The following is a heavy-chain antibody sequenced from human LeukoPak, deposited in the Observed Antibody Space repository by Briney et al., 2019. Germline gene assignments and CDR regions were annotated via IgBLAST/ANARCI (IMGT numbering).Heavy chain of an antibody. V-gene: IGHV3-15*01. CDR3: TTYLTT. J-gene: IGHJ4*02. CDR1: GFTFSKAW. D-gene: IGHD4/OR15-4a*01. Sequence: GGSLRLSCAVSGFTFSKAWMGWVRQAPGKGLEWVGRITSTTDGGTTDYAAPVRGRFTISRDDSKTTLYLQMNSLKTEDTAVHYCTTYLTTRGQGTLVTVSS. CDR2: ITSTTDGGTT.